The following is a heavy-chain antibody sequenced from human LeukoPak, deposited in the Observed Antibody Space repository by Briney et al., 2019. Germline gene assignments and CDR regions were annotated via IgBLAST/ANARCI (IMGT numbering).Heavy chain of an antibody. CDR2: ISAYNGNT. CDR1: GYTFTSYG. CDR3: ARDIYSGGWYSLVSSYYLDY. V-gene: IGHV1-18*01. J-gene: IGHJ4*02. D-gene: IGHD6-19*01. Sequence: ASVKVSCKASGYTFTSYGISWVRQAPGQGLEWMGWISAYNGNTNYAQKLQGRVTMTTDTSTSTAYMELRSLRSDDTAVYYCARDIYSGGWYSLVSSYYLDYGAREPWSPSPQ.